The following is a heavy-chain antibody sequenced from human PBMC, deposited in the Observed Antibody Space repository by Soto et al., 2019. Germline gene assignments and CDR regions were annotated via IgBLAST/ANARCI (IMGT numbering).Heavy chain of an antibody. D-gene: IGHD4-17*01. V-gene: IGHV1-46*01. Sequence: ASVKVSCKASGYTFTSYYMHWVRQAPGQGLEWMGIINPSGGSTSYAQKFQGRVTMTRDTSTSTVYMELSSLGSEDTAGYYCARGGFDYGDYVPLDAFDIWGQGTMVTVSS. CDR3: ARGGFDYGDYVPLDAFDI. J-gene: IGHJ3*02. CDR1: GYTFTSYY. CDR2: INPSGGST.